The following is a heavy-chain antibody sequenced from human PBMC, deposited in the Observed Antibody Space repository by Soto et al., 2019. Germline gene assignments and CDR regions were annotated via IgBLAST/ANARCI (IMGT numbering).Heavy chain of an antibody. Sequence: SETLSLTCAVSSGSISSSNWWSWVRQPPGKGLEWIGEIYHSGSTNYNPSLKSRVTISVDKSKNQFSLKLSSVTAADTAVYYCARDGTGYGDRYFDYWGQGTLVTVSS. CDR2: IYHSGST. J-gene: IGHJ4*02. CDR3: ARDGTGYGDRYFDY. D-gene: IGHD4-17*01. CDR1: SGSISSSNW. V-gene: IGHV4-4*02.